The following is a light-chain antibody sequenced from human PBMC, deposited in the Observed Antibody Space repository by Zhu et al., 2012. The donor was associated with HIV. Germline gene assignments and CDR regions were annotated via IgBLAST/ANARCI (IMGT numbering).Light chain of an antibody. CDR3: HQYDDSWT. Sequence: PGDRATLACRASHSVSSNYVIWYQQKPGQAPRPLIYGASDRASGVPDRFSGSGSGTDFTLTISRLEPEDFAVYYCHQYDDSWTFGQGTKVE. V-gene: IGKV3-20*01. J-gene: IGKJ1*01. CDR1: HSVSSNY. CDR2: GAS.